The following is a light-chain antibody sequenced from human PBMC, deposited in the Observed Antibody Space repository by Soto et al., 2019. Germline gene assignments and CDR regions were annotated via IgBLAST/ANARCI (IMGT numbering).Light chain of an antibody. CDR3: QHYNDWPPTWT. CDR2: GAS. V-gene: IGKV3-15*01. J-gene: IGKJ1*01. CDR1: QSVSRK. Sequence: EIVMTQSPATLSVSPGERVTLSCRASQSVSRKLAWYQQKPGQAPRVLIYGASTRATDIPARFSGSGSGTDFTLTISSLQSEDFAVYYCQHYNDWPPTWTFGQGTRVEIK.